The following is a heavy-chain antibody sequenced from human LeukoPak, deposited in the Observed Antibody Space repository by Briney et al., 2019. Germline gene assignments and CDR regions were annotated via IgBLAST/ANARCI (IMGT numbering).Heavy chain of an antibody. D-gene: IGHD3-10*01. CDR2: ISAYNGNT. J-gene: IGHJ4*02. CDR3: ARAYYYGSGIDY. CDR1: GYTFTSYG. V-gene: IGHV1-18*01. Sequence: ASVKVSCKASGYTFTSYGISWVRQAPGQGLVWMGWISAYNGNTNYVQKLQGRVTMTTDTSASTAYMELRSLRSDDTAVYYCARAYYYGSGIDYWGQGTLVTVSS.